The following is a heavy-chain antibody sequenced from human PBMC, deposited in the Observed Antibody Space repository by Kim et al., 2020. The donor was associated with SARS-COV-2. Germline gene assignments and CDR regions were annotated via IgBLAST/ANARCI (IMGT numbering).Heavy chain of an antibody. CDR2: ISSDGGST. CDR3: VTRNYYNSGSYYEGAPFDF. V-gene: IGHV3-64*05. J-gene: IGHJ4*02. CDR1: GFTFSNYA. Sequence: GGSLRLSCSASGFTFSNYAMHWVRQAPGKGLEYVSAISSDGGSTYYADLEKGRFTISRDNSKNMLYVQMSSLRVEDTAIYYCVTRNYYNSGSYYEGAPFDFWGQGTLVTVSS. D-gene: IGHD3-10*01.